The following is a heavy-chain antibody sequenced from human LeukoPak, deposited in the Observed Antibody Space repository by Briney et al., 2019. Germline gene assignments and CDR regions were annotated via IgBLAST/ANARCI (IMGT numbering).Heavy chain of an antibody. CDR1: GGSISSSSYY. D-gene: IGHD2-2*01. V-gene: IGHV4-39*01. J-gene: IGHJ5*02. CDR2: IYYSGNT. Sequence: SETLSLTCTVSGGSISSSSYYWGWIRQPPGKGLEWIGSIYYSGNTYYNPSLKSRVTISVDTSKNQFSLKLSSVTAADTAVYYCARRLGYCSSTSCRSMGGWFDPWGQGTLVTVSS. CDR3: ARRLGYCSSTSCRSMGGWFDP.